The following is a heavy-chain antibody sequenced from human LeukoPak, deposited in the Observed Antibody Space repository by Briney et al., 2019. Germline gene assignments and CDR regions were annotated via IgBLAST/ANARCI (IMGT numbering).Heavy chain of an antibody. D-gene: IGHD6-19*01. CDR2: INHSGST. CDR1: GGSFSGYY. V-gene: IGHV4-34*01. CDR3: ARATPQLQWLQPFDY. Sequence: PSETLPLTCAVYGGSFSGYYWSWIRQPPGKGLEWIGEINHSGSTNYNPSLKSRVTISVDTSKNQFSLKLSSVTAADTAVYYCARATPQLQWLQPFDYWGQGTLVTVSS. J-gene: IGHJ4*02.